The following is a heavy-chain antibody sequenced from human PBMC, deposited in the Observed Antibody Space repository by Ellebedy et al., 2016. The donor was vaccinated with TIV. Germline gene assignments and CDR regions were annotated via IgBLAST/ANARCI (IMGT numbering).Heavy chain of an antibody. Sequence: KVSCKGSGYSFTSYWISWVRQMPGKGLEWMGRIDPSDSYTNYSPSFQGHVTISADKSISTAYLQWSSLKASDTAMYYCARAGLGYFDLWGRGTLVTVSS. CDR1: GYSFTSYW. CDR3: ARAGLGYFDL. V-gene: IGHV5-10-1*01. D-gene: IGHD6-13*01. J-gene: IGHJ2*01. CDR2: IDPSDSYT.